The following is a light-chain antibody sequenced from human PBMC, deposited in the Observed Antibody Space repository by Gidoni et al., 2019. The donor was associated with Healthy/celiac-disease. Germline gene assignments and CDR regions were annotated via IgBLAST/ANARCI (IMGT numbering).Light chain of an antibody. CDR2: EGS. J-gene: IGLJ2*01. CDR3: CSYAGSSTFL. Sequence: QSALTQPASGSGSPGQSITISCTGTSSDVGSYNLVSWYQQHPGKAPKLMIYEGSKRPSGVSNRVSGSKSGNTASLTISGLQAEDEADYYCCSYAGSSTFLFGGGTKLTVL. CDR1: SSDVGSYNL. V-gene: IGLV2-23*01.